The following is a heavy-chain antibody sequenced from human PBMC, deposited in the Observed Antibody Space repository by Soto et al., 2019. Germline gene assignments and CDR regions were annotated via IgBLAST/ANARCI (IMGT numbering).Heavy chain of an antibody. V-gene: IGHV3-33*01. CDR3: ARDFLKGYCSSTSCYTFEY. Sequence: GWSLRLSCAASGFTFSSYGMHLVRQAPGKGLEWVAFIWYDGSNKYYADSVKGRFTISRDNSKNTLYLQMNSLRAEDTAVYYCARDFLKGYCSSTSCYTFEYWGEGTLVTVS. CDR1: GFTFSSYG. J-gene: IGHJ4*02. CDR2: IWYDGSNK. D-gene: IGHD2-2*02.